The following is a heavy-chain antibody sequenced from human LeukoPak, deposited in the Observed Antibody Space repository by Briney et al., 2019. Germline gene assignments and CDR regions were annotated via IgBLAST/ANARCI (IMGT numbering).Heavy chain of an antibody. V-gene: IGHV3-30*04. Sequence: PGGSLRLSRAASGFTFSSKALRWLCQPPGKGLEWLAVISYDGNNKNFADSVKGRFTVSRDNSKHTLYLHMNSLRSDHSAMYYCATGGKFDILSGYHIDNWGQGTLVTVSS. J-gene: IGHJ4*02. D-gene: IGHD3-9*01. CDR3: ATGGKFDILSGYHIDN. CDR1: GFTFSSKA. CDR2: ISYDGNNK.